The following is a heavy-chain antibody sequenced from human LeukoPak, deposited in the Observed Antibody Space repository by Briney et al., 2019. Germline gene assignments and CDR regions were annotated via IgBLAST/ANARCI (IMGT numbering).Heavy chain of an antibody. D-gene: IGHD1-26*01. V-gene: IGHV3-23*01. CDR1: GFTFSSYA. CDR3: AKVHNIAKWELLDYFDY. Sequence: GGSLRLSCAASGFTFSSYAMSWVRQAPGKGLEWVSAISGSGGSTYYANSVKGRFTISRDNSKNTLYLQMNSLRAEDTAVYYCAKVHNIAKWELLDYFDYWGQGTLVTVSS. J-gene: IGHJ4*02. CDR2: ISGSGGST.